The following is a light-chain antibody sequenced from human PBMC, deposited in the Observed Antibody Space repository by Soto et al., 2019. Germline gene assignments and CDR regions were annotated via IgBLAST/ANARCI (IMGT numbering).Light chain of an antibody. Sequence: DIQMTQSPSTLSASVGDRVTITCRASQSFSNWLAWYQQKPGKAPKLLIYKASMLQSGVPSRFSGSGSGTEFTLTINSLQPDDFATYYCQQYYRYSFGQGTKVDIK. V-gene: IGKV1-5*03. CDR3: QQYYRYS. CDR2: KAS. CDR1: QSFSNW. J-gene: IGKJ1*01.